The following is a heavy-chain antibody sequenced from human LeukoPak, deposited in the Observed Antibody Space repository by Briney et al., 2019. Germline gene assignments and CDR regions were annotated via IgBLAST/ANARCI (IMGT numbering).Heavy chain of an antibody. CDR3: TTETDNSGYPAFES. CDR1: GFTFRKTW. J-gene: IGHJ4*02. CDR2: IKSRTDGGTT. V-gene: IGHV3-15*01. Sequence: GGSLRLSCAVSGFTFRKTWMSWVRQAPGKGLEWVGRIKSRTDGGTTDYAAPVKGRFSISRDDSKATLHLDMNSLKIEDTAFYYCTTETDNSGYPAFESWGQGSLVTVSS. D-gene: IGHD3-22*01.